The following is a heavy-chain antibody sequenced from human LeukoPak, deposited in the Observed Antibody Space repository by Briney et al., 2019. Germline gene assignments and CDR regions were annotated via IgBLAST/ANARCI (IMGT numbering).Heavy chain of an antibody. D-gene: IGHD3-10*01. Sequence: ASVKVSCKASGYTFTDYYMHWVRQAPGQGLEWMGWINPNSGGTNYAQKFQGRVTMTRDTSISTAYMELSRLRSDDTAVYYCARADPFYGAGSYAGSWFDPWGQGTLVTVSS. CDR1: GYTFTDYY. CDR3: ARADPFYGAGSYAGSWFDP. J-gene: IGHJ5*02. CDR2: INPNSGGT. V-gene: IGHV1-2*02.